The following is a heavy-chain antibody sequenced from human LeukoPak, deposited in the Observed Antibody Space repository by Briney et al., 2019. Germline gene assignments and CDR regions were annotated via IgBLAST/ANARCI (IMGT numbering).Heavy chain of an antibody. CDR2: IYYSGST. J-gene: IGHJ3*02. CDR3: ACLTTADAFDI. V-gene: IGHV4-61*08. Sequence: PSETLSLTCTVAGGSLRSSDYYWSWIRQTPGKGLEWIGYIYYSGSTNFNPSLKSRVTISVDTSKNQFSLKMSSVTAADTAVYFYACLTTADAFDIWGQGTMVTVSS. D-gene: IGHD3-22*01. CDR1: GGSLRSSDYY.